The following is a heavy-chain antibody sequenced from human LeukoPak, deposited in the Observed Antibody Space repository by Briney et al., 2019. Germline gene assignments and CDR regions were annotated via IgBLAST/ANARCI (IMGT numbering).Heavy chain of an antibody. CDR1: GYTFTGYY. J-gene: IGHJ4*02. Sequence: ASVKVSCKASGYTFTGYYLHWVRQAPGQGLEWMGWINPNSGGTKYAQKFQGRVTVTRDTSISTAYMELSRLRSDDTAVYYCAPGTPTPYYYDSSGFYSSFGYWGQGTLVTVSS. CDR2: INPNSGGT. D-gene: IGHD3-22*01. CDR3: APGTPTPYYYDSSGFYSSFGY. V-gene: IGHV1-2*02.